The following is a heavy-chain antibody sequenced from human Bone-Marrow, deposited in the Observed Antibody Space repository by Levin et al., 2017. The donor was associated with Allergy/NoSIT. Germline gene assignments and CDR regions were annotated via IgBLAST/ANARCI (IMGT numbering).Heavy chain of an antibody. J-gene: IGHJ3*02. V-gene: IGHV1-2*06. CDR1: GYTFTDSY. Sequence: GESLKISCEASGYTFTDSYIHWVRQAPGQGLEWMGRINPHSGATEFPQKFQGRVTMTRDTSITTAYMELSRLTSDDTAVYYCAREFYTDYVLWAFDIWGQGTMLTVSS. CDR2: INPHSGAT. D-gene: IGHD4-17*01. CDR3: AREFYTDYVLWAFDI.